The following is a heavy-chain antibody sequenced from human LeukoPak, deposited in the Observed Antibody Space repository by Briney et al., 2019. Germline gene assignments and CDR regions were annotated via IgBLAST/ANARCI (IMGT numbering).Heavy chain of an antibody. V-gene: IGHV4-59*01. D-gene: IGHD2-15*01. Sequence: PSETLSLTCTVSGGSISNYYWSWIRQPPGKGLEWIGYIYYSGSTNYNPSLKSRVTISVDTSKNQFSLKLSSVTAADTAVYYCARVIGYCSGGSCYKYYFDYWGQGTLVTVSS. J-gene: IGHJ4*02. CDR3: ARVIGYCSGGSCYKYYFDY. CDR1: GGSISNYY. CDR2: IYYSGST.